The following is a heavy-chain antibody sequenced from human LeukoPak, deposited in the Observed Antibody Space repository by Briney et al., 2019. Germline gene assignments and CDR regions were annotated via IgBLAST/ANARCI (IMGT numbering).Heavy chain of an antibody. CDR2: INPSGGST. Sequence: ASVKVSCKASGYTFTSYYMHWVRQAPGQGLEWMGIINPSGGSTSYAQKFQGRVTMTRDMSTSTVYMELSSLRSEDTAVYYCARAEWPLGMVSSGWSDYWGQGTLVTVSS. CDR1: GYTFTSYY. J-gene: IGHJ4*02. CDR3: ARAEWPLGMVSSGWSDY. V-gene: IGHV1-46*01. D-gene: IGHD6-19*01.